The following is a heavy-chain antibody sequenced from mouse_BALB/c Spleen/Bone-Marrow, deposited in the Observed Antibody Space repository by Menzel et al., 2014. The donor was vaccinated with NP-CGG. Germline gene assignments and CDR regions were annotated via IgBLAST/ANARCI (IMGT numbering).Heavy chain of an antibody. CDR3: ARARSTMITTGAMDY. V-gene: IGHV5-17*02. J-gene: IGHJ4*01. CDR2: ISSGSSTI. D-gene: IGHD2-4*01. CDR1: GFTFSRPG. Sequence: EVQGVESGGGLVQPGGSRKLSCAASGFTFSRPGMHWVRQAPEKGLEWVAYISSGSSTIYYADTMKGRFTISRDNPKNTLFLQMTSLRSEDTAMYYCARARSTMITTGAMDYWGQGTSVTVSS.